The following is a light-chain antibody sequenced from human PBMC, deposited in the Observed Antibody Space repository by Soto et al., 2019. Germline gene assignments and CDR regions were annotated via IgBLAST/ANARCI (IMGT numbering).Light chain of an antibody. CDR1: PGTDANY. J-gene: IGKJ3*01. CDR3: QHYGKFPLT. V-gene: IGKV3-20*01. Sequence: EVVVTQSPGTLSLSPGERATLSCRASPGTDANYLAWYQQKPGQAPRLLIYGASSRATGIPDRFSGSGSRTDFTLTISRLEPEDFSMYYCQHYGKFPLTFGLGTRLDIK. CDR2: GAS.